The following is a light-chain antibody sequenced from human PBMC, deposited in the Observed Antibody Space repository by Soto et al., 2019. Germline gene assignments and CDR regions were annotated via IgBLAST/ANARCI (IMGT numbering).Light chain of an antibody. V-gene: IGKV1-9*01. J-gene: IGKJ5*01. CDR2: AAS. CDR1: QGISSY. Sequence: DIQLTQSPSFLSASVGDRVTITCRASQGISSYLAWYQQKPGKAPNLLIYAASTLQSGVPSRFSGSGSGTEFTLTISSLQPEDLATYYCQQLNSYPITFGLGTRLEIK. CDR3: QQLNSYPIT.